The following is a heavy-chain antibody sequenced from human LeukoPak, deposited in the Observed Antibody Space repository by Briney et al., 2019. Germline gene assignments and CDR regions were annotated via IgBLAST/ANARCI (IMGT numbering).Heavy chain of an antibody. Sequence: SETLSLTCTVSGGSISSSSYYWGWIRQPPGKGLEWIGSIYYSGSTYYNPSLKSRVTISVDTSKNQFSLKLSSVTAADTAVYYCARLVVDTAMVYYYYYGMEVWGQGTTVTVSS. CDR3: ARLVVDTAMVYYYYYGMEV. D-gene: IGHD5-18*01. V-gene: IGHV4-39*01. J-gene: IGHJ6*02. CDR1: GGSISSSSYY. CDR2: IYYSGST.